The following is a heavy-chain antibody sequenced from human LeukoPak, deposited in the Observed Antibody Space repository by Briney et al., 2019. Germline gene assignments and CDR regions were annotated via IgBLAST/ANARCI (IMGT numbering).Heavy chain of an antibody. CDR3: ATTDDYGDYGWFDP. CDR2: IIPIFGTA. CDR1: GYTFTSYY. J-gene: IGHJ5*02. D-gene: IGHD4-17*01. V-gene: IGHV1-69*13. Sequence: SVKVSCKASGYTFTSYYMHWVRQAPGQGLEWMGGIIPIFGTANYAQKFQGRVTITADESTSTAYMELSSLRSEDTAVYYCATTDDYGDYGWFDPWGQGTLVTVSS.